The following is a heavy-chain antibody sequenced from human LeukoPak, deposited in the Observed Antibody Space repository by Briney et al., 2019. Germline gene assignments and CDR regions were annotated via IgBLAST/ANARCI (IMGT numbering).Heavy chain of an antibody. CDR2: INHSGST. V-gene: IGHV4-34*01. D-gene: IGHD3-22*01. Sequence: SETLSLTCAVYGGSFSGYYWSWIRQPPGKGLEWIGEINHSGSTNYNPSLKSRVTISVDTSKNQFSLKLSSVTAADTAVYYCATKEPDYYDSSGYYPEAFDIWGQGTMVTVSS. J-gene: IGHJ3*02. CDR3: ATKEPDYYDSSGYYPEAFDI. CDR1: GGSFSGYY.